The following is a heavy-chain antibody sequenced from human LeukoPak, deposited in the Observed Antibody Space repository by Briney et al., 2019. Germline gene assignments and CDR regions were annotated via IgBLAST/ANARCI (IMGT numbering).Heavy chain of an antibody. V-gene: IGHV3-74*01. CDR2: INVEGDYI. CDR1: GFSVSGFW. CDR3: ARDLTGPYDH. D-gene: IGHD3-22*01. J-gene: IGHJ4*02. Sequence: PGGSLRLSCAASGFSVSGFWMHWVRQAPGKALVWVARINVEGDYIDYAESVRGRFTISRDSAKNTLYLQMNSVRAEDTAVYSCARDLTGPYDHWGQGTLVTVS.